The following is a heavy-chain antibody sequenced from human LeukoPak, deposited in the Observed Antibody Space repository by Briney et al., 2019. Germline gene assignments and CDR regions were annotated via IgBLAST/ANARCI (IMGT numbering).Heavy chain of an antibody. D-gene: IGHD3-22*01. CDR3: ARVYYDSSGYYYGAAY. Sequence: GRSLRLSGAASGFTFSSYAVHWVRQAPGKGLEWVAVISYDGSNKYYADSVKGRFNISRDNSKNTLYLQMNSLRAEDTAVYYCARVYYDSSGYYYGAAYWGQGTLVTVSS. CDR1: GFTFSSYA. J-gene: IGHJ4*02. V-gene: IGHV3-30-3*01. CDR2: ISYDGSNK.